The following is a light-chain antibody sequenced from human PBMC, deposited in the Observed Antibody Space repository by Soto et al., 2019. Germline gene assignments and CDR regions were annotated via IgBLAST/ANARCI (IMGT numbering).Light chain of an antibody. CDR2: NVY. CDR1: SSDVGAYNF. Sequence: QSALTQPASVSGSPGQSITISCTGTSSDVGAYNFVSWHQQHPGKAPKLMIYNVYDRPSGISYRFSGSKSGNTASLTISGLQGEDEADYYCNSFTDSSLYVFGTGTKVTVL. J-gene: IGLJ1*01. CDR3: NSFTDSSLYV. V-gene: IGLV2-14*03.